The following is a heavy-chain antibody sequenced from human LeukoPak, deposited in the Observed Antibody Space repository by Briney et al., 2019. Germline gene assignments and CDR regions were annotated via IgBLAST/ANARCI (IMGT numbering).Heavy chain of an antibody. J-gene: IGHJ4*02. CDR1: GGTFSSYA. CDR3: ARAAKYSGSYLGNYFDY. V-gene: IGHV1-69*13. CDR2: IIPIFGTA. Sequence: GASVKVSCKASGGTFSSYAISWVRQAPGQGLEWMGGIIPIFGTANYAQKFQGRVTITADESTSTAYMELSSLRSEDTAVYYCARAAKYSGSYLGNYFDYWGQGTLVTVSS. D-gene: IGHD1-26*01.